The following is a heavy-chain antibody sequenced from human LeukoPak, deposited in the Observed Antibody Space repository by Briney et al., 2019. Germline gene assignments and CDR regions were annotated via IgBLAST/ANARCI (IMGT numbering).Heavy chain of an antibody. CDR2: ISYIGST. CDR1: DDSFSCHY. J-gene: IGHJ3*02. Sequence: SETLSLTCAVSDDSFSCHYWTWIRQPPGKGLEWIGYISYIGSTNYNPSLKSRVTISIDTSRNQFSLRLSSVTAADTAVYYCARDLVTVTKGFDIWGQGTMVSVSS. CDR3: ARDLVTVTKGFDI. V-gene: IGHV4-59*11. D-gene: IGHD4-17*01.